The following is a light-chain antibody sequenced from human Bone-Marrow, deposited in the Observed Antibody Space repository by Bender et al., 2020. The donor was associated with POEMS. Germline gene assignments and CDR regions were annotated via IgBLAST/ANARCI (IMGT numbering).Light chain of an antibody. CDR1: SSDVGSYNL. CDR3: SSYAGTNKLV. Sequence: QSALTQPASVSGSPGQSITISCTGTSSDVGSYNLVSWYQQHPGKAPKLMIYDVTKRPSGVPDRFSGSKSGNTASLTVSGLQAEDEADYYCSSYAGTNKLVFGGGTKLTVL. CDR2: DVT. V-gene: IGLV2-8*01. J-gene: IGLJ2*01.